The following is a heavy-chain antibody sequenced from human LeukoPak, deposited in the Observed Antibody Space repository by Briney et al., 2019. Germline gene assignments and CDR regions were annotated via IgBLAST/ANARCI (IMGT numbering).Heavy chain of an antibody. CDR3: ARAAFSGYYYYMDV. CDR1: GGSISSGSYY. J-gene: IGHJ6*03. Sequence: SQTLSLTCTVSGGSISSGSYYWSWIRQPAGKGLEWIGRIYTSGSTNYNPSLKSRVTISVDTSKNQFSLKLSSVTAADTAVYYCARAAFSGYYYYMDVWGKGTTVTVSS. CDR2: IYTSGST. D-gene: IGHD3-10*01. V-gene: IGHV4-61*02.